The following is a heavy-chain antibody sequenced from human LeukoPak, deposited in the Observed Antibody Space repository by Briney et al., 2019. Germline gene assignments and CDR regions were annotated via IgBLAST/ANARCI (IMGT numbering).Heavy chain of an antibody. CDR3: ARERNWYFDL. D-gene: IGHD1-26*01. CDR2: IYYSGGIT. V-gene: IGHV4-59*08. Sequence: SETLSLTCTVSGGSINSYSWSWIRQPPGKGLEWVGYIYYSGGITNYNPSLKSRVTISVDTSRSQFSLKLSSVTAADTAVYYCARERNWYFDLWGRGTLVTVSS. CDR1: GGSINSYS. J-gene: IGHJ2*01.